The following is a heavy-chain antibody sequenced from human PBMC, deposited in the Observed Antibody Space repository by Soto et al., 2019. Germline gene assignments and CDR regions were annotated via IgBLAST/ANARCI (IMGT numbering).Heavy chain of an antibody. Sequence: PSQTLSLTCAISGDSVSSNSAAWNWIRQSPSRGLEWLGRTYYRSKWYNDYAVSVKSRITINPDTSKNQFSLQLNSVTPEDTAVYYCARDSMIVAVITHYYYYGMDVWGQGTTVTVSS. D-gene: IGHD3-22*01. CDR3: ARDSMIVAVITHYYYYGMDV. CDR2: TYYRSKWYN. J-gene: IGHJ6*02. V-gene: IGHV6-1*01. CDR1: GDSVSSNSAA.